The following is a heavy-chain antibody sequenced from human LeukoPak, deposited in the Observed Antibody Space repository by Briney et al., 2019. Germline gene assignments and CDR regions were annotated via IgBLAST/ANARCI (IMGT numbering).Heavy chain of an antibody. CDR2: IRNDGGET. D-gene: IGHD3-10*01. CDR1: GFTFSSYA. CDR3: SRVRASFDY. Sequence: GGSLRLSCAASGFTFSSYAMSWVRQAPGKGLAWVARIRNDGGETNYADSVKGRSTISRDNAKNTLFLQMNSLRAEDTAVYYCSRVRASFDYWGQGTLVTVAS. J-gene: IGHJ4*02. V-gene: IGHV3-74*01.